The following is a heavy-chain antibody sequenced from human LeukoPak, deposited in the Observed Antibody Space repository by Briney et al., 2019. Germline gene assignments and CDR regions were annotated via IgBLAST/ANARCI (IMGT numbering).Heavy chain of an antibody. D-gene: IGHD4-17*01. Sequence: ASVKVSCKASGYTFTGYYMHWVRQAPGQGREWMGWINPNSGGTNYAQKFQGRVTMTRDTSISTAYMELSRLRSDDTAVYYCARDHAGDDYGDYSVGDDYWGQGTLVTVSS. CDR3: ARDHAGDDYGDYSVGDDY. J-gene: IGHJ4*02. CDR1: GYTFTGYY. CDR2: INPNSGGT. V-gene: IGHV1-2*02.